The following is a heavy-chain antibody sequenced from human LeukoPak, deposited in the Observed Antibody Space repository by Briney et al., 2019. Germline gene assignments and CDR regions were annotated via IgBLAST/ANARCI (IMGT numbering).Heavy chain of an antibody. CDR1: GFTFFNYG. Sequence: EPGGSLRLSCEASGFTFFNYGVHWVRQAPGKGLEWVSLISYDGGNQKYADSVKGRFTIPRDNSKNTVYLQLNSLRAEDTAVYYCAKDRRMMSAYYGMDVWGQGTTVIVSS. D-gene: IGHD3-16*01. CDR2: ISYDGGNQ. CDR3: AKDRRMMSAYYGMDV. V-gene: IGHV3-30*18. J-gene: IGHJ6*02.